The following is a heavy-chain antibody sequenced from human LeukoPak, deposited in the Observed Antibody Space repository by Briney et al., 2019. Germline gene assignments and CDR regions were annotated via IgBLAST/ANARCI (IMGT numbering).Heavy chain of an antibody. D-gene: IGHD5-24*01. CDR3: ATNPKSRAGFFDF. Sequence: GGSLRLSCAASGFTFSSYEMNWVRQAPGKGLEWVSYITGSGTSIYYADSVKGRFTISRDNAKNSLYLQMNSLRAEDTAVYYCATNPKSRAGFFDFWGQGDLVTVSS. V-gene: IGHV3-48*03. J-gene: IGHJ4*02. CDR1: GFTFSSYE. CDR2: ITGSGTSI.